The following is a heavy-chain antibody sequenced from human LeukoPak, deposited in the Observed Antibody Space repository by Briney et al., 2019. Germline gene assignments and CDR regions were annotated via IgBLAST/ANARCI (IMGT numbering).Heavy chain of an antibody. J-gene: IGHJ4*02. CDR1: GFTFSSHG. CDR2: ISYDGSNK. D-gene: IGHD6-13*01. V-gene: IGHV3-30*18. Sequence: GGSLRLSCAASGFTFSSHGMHWVRQAPGKGLEWVAVISYDGSNKYYADSVKDRFTIPRDNSKNTLYLQMNSLRAEDTAVYYYAKIAAAFDYWGQGTLVTVSS. CDR3: AKIAAAFDY.